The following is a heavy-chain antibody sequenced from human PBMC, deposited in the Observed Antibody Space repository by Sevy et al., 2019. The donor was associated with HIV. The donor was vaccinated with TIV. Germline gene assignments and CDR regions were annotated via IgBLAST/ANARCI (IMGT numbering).Heavy chain of an antibody. V-gene: IGHV3-23*01. CDR2: ISPNGGST. Sequence: GGSLRLSCATSGFSFRSYVINWVRQAPGKGLEWVSAISPNGGSTYYADSVKGRFTISRDNSKNTLDLQMNSLRAEDTAVYYCAKLYCGGDCYGRGSGNDAFDIWGQGTMVTVSS. CDR3: AKLYCGGDCYGRGSGNDAFDI. CDR1: GFSFRSYV. J-gene: IGHJ3*02. D-gene: IGHD2-21*01.